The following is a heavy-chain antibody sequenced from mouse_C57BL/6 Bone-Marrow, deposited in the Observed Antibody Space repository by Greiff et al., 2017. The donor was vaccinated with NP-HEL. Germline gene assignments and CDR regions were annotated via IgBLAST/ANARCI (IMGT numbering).Heavy chain of an antibody. V-gene: IGHV1-81*01. CDR3: AREGWLLPWYFDV. Sequence: QVQLQQSGAELAIPGVSGKMDCKVFGCTVTRYGRPFGKQTRPPCLSFIFSIYPMGGGTYYNEKFKGQATLTADKSSSTAYMELRSLTSEDSAVYFCAREGWLLPWYFDVWGTGTTVTVSS. D-gene: IGHD2-3*01. J-gene: IGHJ1*03. CDR2: IYPMGGGT. CDR1: GCTVTRYG.